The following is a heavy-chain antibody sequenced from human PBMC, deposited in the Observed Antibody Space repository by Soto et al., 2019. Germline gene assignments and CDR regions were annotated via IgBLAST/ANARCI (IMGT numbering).Heavy chain of an antibody. CDR3: ARGVTTVTTIDY. Sequence: PSETLSLTCAVSGGSISSGGYSWSWIRQPPGKGLEWIGYIYHSGSTYYNPSLKSRVTISVDRSKNQFSLKPSSVTAADTAVYYCARGVTTVTTIDYWGQGTLVTVSS. J-gene: IGHJ4*02. CDR1: GGSISSGGYS. V-gene: IGHV4-30-2*01. CDR2: IYHSGST. D-gene: IGHD4-17*01.